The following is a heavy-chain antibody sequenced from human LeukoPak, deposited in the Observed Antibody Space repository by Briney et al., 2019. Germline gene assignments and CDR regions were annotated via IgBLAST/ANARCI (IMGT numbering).Heavy chain of an antibody. J-gene: IGHJ4*02. CDR2: INHSGST. D-gene: IGHD3-22*01. V-gene: IGHV4-34*01. Sequence: PSETLSLTCAVYGGSFSGYYWSWIRQPPGKGLEWIGEINHSGSTNYNPSLKSRVTISVDTSKNQFSLKLSSVTAADTAVYYCARSVRDSSGYYVDYWGQGTLVTVSS. CDR1: GGSFSGYY. CDR3: ARSVRDSSGYYVDY.